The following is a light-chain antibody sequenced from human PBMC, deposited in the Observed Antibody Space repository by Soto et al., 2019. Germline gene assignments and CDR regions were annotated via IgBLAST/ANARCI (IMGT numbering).Light chain of an antibody. Sequence: SYELTQPPSVSVAPGQMARITCGGSDIEDKSVHWYQQKPGQAPVLVVYDDSDRPSGIPERFSGSNSGNTATLTISRVEAGDEADYYCQVWDISSDHVIFGGGTKVTVL. V-gene: IGLV3-21*02. CDR3: QVWDISSDHVI. J-gene: IGLJ2*01. CDR1: DIEDKS. CDR2: DDS.